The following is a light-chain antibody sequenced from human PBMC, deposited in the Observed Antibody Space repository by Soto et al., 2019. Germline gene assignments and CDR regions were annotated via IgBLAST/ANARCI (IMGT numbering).Light chain of an antibody. CDR3: QQLFDSPIT. CDR1: QSISTW. CDR2: DSS. Sequence: DIQMTQSPSTLSASVFDIVTITCRASQSISTWLAWYQQKPGRAPKLLIYDSSSLESGVPSRFSGSGSGTEFSLTISSLQPDDFATYYCQQLFDSPITFGQGTRLEIK. V-gene: IGKV1-5*01. J-gene: IGKJ5*01.